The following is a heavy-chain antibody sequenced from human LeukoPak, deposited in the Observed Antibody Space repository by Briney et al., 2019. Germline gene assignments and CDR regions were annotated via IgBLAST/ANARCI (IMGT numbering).Heavy chain of an antibody. J-gene: IGHJ6*03. CDR3: AREDIVVVPAAIPNNYYYYMDV. Sequence: SETLSLTCTVSGGSISSYYWSWLRQPPGKGLEWIGYIYYCGSTNYNPSLKSRVTISVDTSKNQFSLKLSSVTAADTAVYYCAREDIVVVPAAIPNNYYYYMDVWGKGTTVTVSS. CDR2: IYYCGST. V-gene: IGHV4-59*01. CDR1: GGSISSYY. D-gene: IGHD2-2*02.